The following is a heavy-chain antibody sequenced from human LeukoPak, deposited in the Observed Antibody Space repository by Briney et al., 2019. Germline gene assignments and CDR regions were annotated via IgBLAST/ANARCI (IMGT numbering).Heavy chain of an antibody. J-gene: IGHJ4*02. CDR1: GFTFSSYA. V-gene: IGHV3-30-3*01. Sequence: GRSLRLSCAASGFTFSSYAMHWVRQAPGKGLEWVAVISYDGSNKYYADSVKGRFTISRDNSKNTLYLQMNSLRAEDTAVYYCARDREGSGYFDYWGQGTLVTVSS. CDR2: ISYDGSNK. D-gene: IGHD2-15*01. CDR3: ARDREGSGYFDY.